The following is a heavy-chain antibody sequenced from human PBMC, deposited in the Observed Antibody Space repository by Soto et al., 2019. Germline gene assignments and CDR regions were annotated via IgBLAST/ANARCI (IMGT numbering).Heavy chain of an antibody. CDR1: GFIFSTYW. Sequence: PGGSLSLSCAASGFIFSTYWMSWVRQAPGKGLEWVANIKQDGSVKYYVDSVKGRFTIFRDNAKYSLHLQMNSLRDEDSAVYYCARDGVITFGGVIVLDYWGQGTLVTVSS. CDR3: ARDGVITFGGVIVLDY. V-gene: IGHV3-7*01. D-gene: IGHD3-16*02. J-gene: IGHJ4*02. CDR2: IKQDGSVK.